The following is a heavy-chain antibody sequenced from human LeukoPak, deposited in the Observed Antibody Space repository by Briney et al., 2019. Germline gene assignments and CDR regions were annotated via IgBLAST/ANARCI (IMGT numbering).Heavy chain of an antibody. D-gene: IGHD6-19*01. CDR2: ISYDGSNK. CDR3: ASPPFNSSGWYLDY. Sequence: GGSLRLSCAASGFTFSSYAMHWVRQAPGKGLEWVAVISYDGSNKYYADSVKGRFTISRDNSKNTLYLQMNSLRAEDTPVYYCASPPFNSSGWYLDYWGQGTLVTVSS. V-gene: IGHV3-30*04. CDR1: GFTFSSYA. J-gene: IGHJ4*02.